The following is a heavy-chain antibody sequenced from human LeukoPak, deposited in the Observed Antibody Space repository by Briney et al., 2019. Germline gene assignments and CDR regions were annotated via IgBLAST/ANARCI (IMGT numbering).Heavy chain of an antibody. J-gene: IGHJ6*02. D-gene: IGHD1-7*01. Sequence: SETLSLTCTVSGGSISSSSYYWGWIRQPPGKGLEWIGSMYYSGTTYYNPSLKSRVTISVDTPKNQFSLKLSSVTAADTAVYYCARDNWNYGSSMDVWGQGTTVTVSS. V-gene: IGHV4-39*07. CDR3: ARDNWNYGSSMDV. CDR2: MYYSGTT. CDR1: GGSISSSSYY.